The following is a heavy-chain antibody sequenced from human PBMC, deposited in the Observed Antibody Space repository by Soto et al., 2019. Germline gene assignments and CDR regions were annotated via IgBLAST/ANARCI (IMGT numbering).Heavy chain of an antibody. CDR1: GFTFSNYW. J-gene: IGHJ4*02. CDR2: INGDGSYT. Sequence: GGSRRLSCAGSGFTFSNYWMYWVRQVPGKGLVWPSRINGDGSYTSYVDSVKGRFTISRDNAKNTLYLQMNSLRAEDTAVYYCARAFDSMIPTADWGQGTLVTVSS. CDR3: ARAFDSMIPTAD. D-gene: IGHD3-22*01. V-gene: IGHV3-74*01.